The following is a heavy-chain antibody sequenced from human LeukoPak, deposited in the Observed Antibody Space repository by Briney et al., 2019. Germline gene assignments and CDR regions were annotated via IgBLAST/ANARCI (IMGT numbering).Heavy chain of an antibody. CDR2: IYYSGST. Sequence: PSETLSLTCTVSGGSISSSYWSWIRQPPRKGLEWIGYIYYSGSTNYNPSLKSRVTISVDTSKNQFSLKLSSVTAADTALYHCARVYDYVWGSYRYTGAFDIWGQGTMVTVSS. CDR3: ARVYDYVWGSYRYTGAFDI. CDR1: GGSISSSY. J-gene: IGHJ3*02. D-gene: IGHD3-16*02. V-gene: IGHV4-59*01.